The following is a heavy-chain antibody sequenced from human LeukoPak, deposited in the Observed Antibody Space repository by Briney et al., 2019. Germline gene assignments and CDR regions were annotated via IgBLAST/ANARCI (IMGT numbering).Heavy chain of an antibody. CDR1: GGSISRGDYY. CDR2: IYHSGST. J-gene: IGHJ4*02. D-gene: IGHD6-13*01. CDR3: ARCERAAQPPFDY. V-gene: IGHV4-39*07. Sequence: SQTLSLTCTVSGGSISRGDYYWSWIRQPPGKGLEWIGSIYHSGSTYYNPSLKSRVTISVDTSKNQFSLKLSSVTAADTAVYYCARCERAAQPPFDYWGQGTLVTVSS.